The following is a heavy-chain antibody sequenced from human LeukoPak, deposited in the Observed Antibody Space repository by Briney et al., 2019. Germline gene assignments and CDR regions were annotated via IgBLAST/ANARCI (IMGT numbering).Heavy chain of an antibody. CDR2: INPNSGGT. D-gene: IGHD4-17*01. CDR1: GYTFTGYY. CDR3: ASEAQAYGEPALIDY. J-gene: IGHJ4*02. V-gene: IGHV1-2*02. Sequence: ASVKVSCKASGYTFTGYYMHWVRQAPGQGLEWMGWINPNSGGTNYAQKFQGRVTMTRDTSISTAYMELSRLRSDDTAVYYCASEAQAYGEPALIDYWGQGTLVTGSS.